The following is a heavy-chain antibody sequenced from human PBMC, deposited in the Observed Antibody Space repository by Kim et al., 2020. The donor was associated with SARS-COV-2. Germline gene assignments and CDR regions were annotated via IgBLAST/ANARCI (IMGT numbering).Heavy chain of an antibody. J-gene: IGHJ6*02. V-gene: IGHV1-18*01. D-gene: IGHD3-3*01. CDR3: ARDLPKSYDFWSGYYGPPPYYYYYGMYF. CDR2: ISAYNGNT. CDR1: GYTFTSYG. Sequence: ASVKVSCKASGYTFTSYGISWVRQAPGQGLEWMGWISAYNGNTNYAQKLQGRVTMTTDTSTSTAYMELRSLRSDDTAVYYCARDLPKSYDFWSGYYGPPPYYYYYGMYFWGQGTTVTVSS.